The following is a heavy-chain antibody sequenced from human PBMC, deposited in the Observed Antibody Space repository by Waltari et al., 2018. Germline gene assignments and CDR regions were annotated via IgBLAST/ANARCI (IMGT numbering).Heavy chain of an antibody. CDR3: ARGSSEVRPVFWGWGHTWTY. CDR1: GGSFSGSF. D-gene: IGHD3-16*01. CDR2: INYSYNGGT. Sequence: QVQLQQWGAGLLKPSETLSLTCAVYGGSFSGSFWSWIRQSPGRGLEWIGEINYSYNGGTTDNPALGSRLTMSVDTSKNQFSLKWNSVTAADTAIYYGARGSSEVRPVFWGWGHTWTYWGQGSLVTVSS. J-gene: IGHJ4*02. V-gene: IGHV4-34*02.